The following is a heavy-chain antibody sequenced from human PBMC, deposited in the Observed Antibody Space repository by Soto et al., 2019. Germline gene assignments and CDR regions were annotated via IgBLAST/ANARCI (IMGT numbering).Heavy chain of an antibody. V-gene: IGHV3-23*01. CDR1: GFTFSIYA. CDR2: MSRTGDNT. J-gene: IGHJ4*02. D-gene: IGHD3-22*01. Sequence: EVQLLESGGGLVQPGESLRLSCAASGFTFSIYAMTWVRQSPGKGLEWDSSMSRTGDNTYYADSVKGRFTISRDNSKNTLYLQMNSLRAEDTAIYYCAKDQSNSNPLYYFDFWGPGTLVTVSS. CDR3: AKDQSNSNPLYYFDF.